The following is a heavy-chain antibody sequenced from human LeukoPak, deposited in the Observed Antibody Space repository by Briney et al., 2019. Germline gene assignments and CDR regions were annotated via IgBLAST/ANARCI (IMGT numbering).Heavy chain of an antibody. J-gene: IGHJ6*02. V-gene: IGHV3-23*01. CDR1: GFTFSSYA. Sequence: GGSLRLSCAASGFTFSSYAMSWVRQAPGKGLEWVSAISGSGGSTYYADSVKGRFTISRDNSKNTLYLPMNSLRAEDTAVYYCAKEGVDYQHQHGMDVWGQGTTVTVSS. CDR3: AKEGVDYQHQHGMDV. D-gene: IGHD4/OR15-4a*01. CDR2: ISGSGGST.